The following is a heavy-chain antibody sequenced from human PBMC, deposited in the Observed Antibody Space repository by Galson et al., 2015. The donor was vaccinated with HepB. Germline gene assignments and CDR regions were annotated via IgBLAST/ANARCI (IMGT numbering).Heavy chain of an antibody. Sequence: SVKVSCKASGYTFTSYYMHWVRQAPGQGLEWMGIINPSGGSTSYAQKFQGRVTMTRDTSTSTVYMELSSLRSEDTAVYYCARDTHYWGMATIHFDYWGQGTLVTVSS. J-gene: IGHJ4*02. CDR3: ARDTHYWGMATIHFDY. CDR1: GYTFTSYY. CDR2: INPSGGST. V-gene: IGHV1-46*01. D-gene: IGHD5-24*01.